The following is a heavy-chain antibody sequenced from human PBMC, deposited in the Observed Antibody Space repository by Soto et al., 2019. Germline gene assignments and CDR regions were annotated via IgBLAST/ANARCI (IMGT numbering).Heavy chain of an antibody. V-gene: IGHV3-74*01. D-gene: IGHD3-10*01. J-gene: IGHJ4*02. Sequence: GGSLRLSCAASGFIFKMYWMHWVRQSPGKGLVWISRIYNGGTYSDYADSVRGRFTISRDNVNDTLYLQMNNLRAEDSGLYYCTRGPRPISTGTGAYWGQGTQVPVSP. CDR2: IYNGGTYS. CDR1: GFIFKMYW. CDR3: TRGPRPISTGTGAY.